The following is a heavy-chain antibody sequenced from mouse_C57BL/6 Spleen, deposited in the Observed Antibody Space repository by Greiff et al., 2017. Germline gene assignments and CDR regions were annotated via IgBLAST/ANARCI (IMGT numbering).Heavy chain of an antibody. CDR1: GYTFTSYT. CDR3: ARSENSLDFDY. Sequence: VQLQQSGAELARPGASVKMSCKASGYTFTSYTMHWVKQRPGQGLEWIGYINPSSGYTKYNQKFKDKATLTAEKSSSTAYMQLSSLTSEDSAVYYCARSENSLDFDYWGQGTTLTVSS. J-gene: IGHJ2*01. CDR2: INPSSGYT. V-gene: IGHV1-4*01.